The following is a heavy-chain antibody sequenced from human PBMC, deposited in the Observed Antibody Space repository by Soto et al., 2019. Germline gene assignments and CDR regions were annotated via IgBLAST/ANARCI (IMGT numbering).Heavy chain of an antibody. CDR2: IYSGGST. Sequence: PGESLRLSCAASGFTVSSNYMSWVRQAPGKGLEWVSVIYSGGSTYYADSVKGRFTISRDNSKNTLYLQMNSLRAEDTAVYYCARGAYEAVALAYYYGMDVWGQGTTVTVSS. CDR1: GFTVSSNY. V-gene: IGHV3-53*01. J-gene: IGHJ6*02. D-gene: IGHD6-19*01. CDR3: ARGAYEAVALAYYYGMDV.